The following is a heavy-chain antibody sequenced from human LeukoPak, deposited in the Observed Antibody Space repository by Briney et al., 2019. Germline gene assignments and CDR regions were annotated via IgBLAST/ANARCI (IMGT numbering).Heavy chain of an antibody. V-gene: IGHV3-11*01. Sequence: SPGGSLRLSCAVSGFTFNDYYMSWIRQAPGKGLEWVSYIGGSDSPFYADSVRGRFFISRDNAKNSLYLQMNSLRAEDTAVYYCAKDLRSSGWYNWGQGTLVTVSS. CDR2: IGGSDSP. J-gene: IGHJ4*02. CDR3: AKDLRSSGWYN. D-gene: IGHD6-19*01. CDR1: GFTFNDYY.